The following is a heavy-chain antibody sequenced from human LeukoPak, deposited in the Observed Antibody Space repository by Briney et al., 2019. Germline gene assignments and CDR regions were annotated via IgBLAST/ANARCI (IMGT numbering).Heavy chain of an antibody. V-gene: IGHV1-8*01. CDR1: GGTFTSYD. CDR3: ARGAAAGLGAFDI. D-gene: IGHD6-13*01. CDR2: LNPNSGNT. Sequence: ASVKVSCKASGGTFTSYDINWVRQATGQGLEWMGWLNPNSGNTGYAQKFQGRVTITRNTSISTAYMELSSLRSEDTAVYYCARGAAAGLGAFDIWGQGTMVTVSS. J-gene: IGHJ3*02.